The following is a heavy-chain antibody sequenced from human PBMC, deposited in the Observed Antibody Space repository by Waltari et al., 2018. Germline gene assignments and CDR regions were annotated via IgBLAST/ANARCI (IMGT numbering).Heavy chain of an antibody. CDR2: IYWNDDK. CDR3: AHTVTTIFGVVKNWFDP. D-gene: IGHD3-3*01. J-gene: IGHJ5*02. V-gene: IGHV2-5*01. Sequence: QITLKESGPTLVKPTQTLTLTCTFSGFSLSTSGVGVGWIRQPPGKALEWLALIYWNDDKRYSPSLKSRLTITKDTSKNQVVLTMTNMDPVDTATYYCAHTVTTIFGVVKNWFDPWGQGTPVTVSS. CDR1: GFSLSTSGVG.